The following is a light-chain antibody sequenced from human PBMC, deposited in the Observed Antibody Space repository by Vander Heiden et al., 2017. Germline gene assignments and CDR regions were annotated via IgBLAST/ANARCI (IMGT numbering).Light chain of an antibody. CDR2: GTI. CDR1: SSNIGAGYD. Sequence: QSVLTQPPSVSGAPGQRVPISCPGSSSNIGAGYDVHWYQQLPTTAPKLLIYGTINRPSGVPDRFSGSKSGSSASLAITGLQAEDEADYYCQSYDSSLSGYVFGTGTTVTVL. CDR3: QSYDSSLSGYV. J-gene: IGLJ1*01. V-gene: IGLV1-40*01.